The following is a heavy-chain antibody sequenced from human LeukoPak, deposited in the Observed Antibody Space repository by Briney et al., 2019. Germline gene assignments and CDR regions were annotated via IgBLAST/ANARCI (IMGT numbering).Heavy chain of an antibody. CDR3: AREEQEFWSGYYRYYYYYYMDV. Sequence: PGGSLRLSCAASGFTFSSYWMSWVRQAPGKGLEWVANIKQDGSEKYYVDSVKGRFTISRDNAKNSLYLQMNSLRAEDTAVYYCAREEQEFWSGYYRYYYYYYMDVWGKGTTVTVSS. J-gene: IGHJ6*03. CDR2: IKQDGSEK. V-gene: IGHV3-7*01. CDR1: GFTFSSYW. D-gene: IGHD3-3*01.